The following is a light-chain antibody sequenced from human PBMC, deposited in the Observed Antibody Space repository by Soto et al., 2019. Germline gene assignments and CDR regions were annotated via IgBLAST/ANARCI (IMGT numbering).Light chain of an antibody. CDR3: HVWDSSSGHYI. CDR2: DDS. Sequence: SYELTRPPSVSVAPGQTARISCGGNNIGRKSVHWYQQKPGRAPVVVVYDDSDRPSGIPERFSGANSGDTATLTISRVEAGDEADYYCHVWDSSSGHYIFGTGTKVTVL. V-gene: IGLV3-21*02. CDR1: NIGRKS. J-gene: IGLJ1*01.